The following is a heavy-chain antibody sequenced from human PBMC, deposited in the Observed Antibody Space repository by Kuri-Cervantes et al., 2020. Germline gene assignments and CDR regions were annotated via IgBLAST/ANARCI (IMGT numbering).Heavy chain of an antibody. J-gene: IGHJ5*02. Sequence: SETLSLTCTVSGGSISSGDYYWSWIRQPPGKGLEWIGYIYYSGGTYYNPSLKSRVTISVDTSKNQFSLKLSSVTAADTAVYYCARESGYDPGDNWFDPWGQGTLVTVSS. CDR1: GGSISSGDYY. D-gene: IGHD5-12*01. V-gene: IGHV4-30-4*01. CDR3: ARESGYDPGDNWFDP. CDR2: IYYSGGT.